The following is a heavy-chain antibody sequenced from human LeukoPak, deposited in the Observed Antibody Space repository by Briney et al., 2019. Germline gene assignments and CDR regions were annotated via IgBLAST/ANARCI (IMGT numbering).Heavy chain of an antibody. CDR2: IGGSGGTT. J-gene: IGHJ4*02. D-gene: IGHD6-19*01. V-gene: IGHV3-23*01. CDR1: GFTFSSYA. CDR3: ARAHISSGWYHFDY. Sequence: GGSLRLSCAASGFTFSSYAINWVRQAPGKGLEWVSTIGGSGGTTYYADSVKGRFTISRDNSKNTLYLQMNSLRAEDTAVYYSARAHISSGWYHFDYWGQGTLVTVST.